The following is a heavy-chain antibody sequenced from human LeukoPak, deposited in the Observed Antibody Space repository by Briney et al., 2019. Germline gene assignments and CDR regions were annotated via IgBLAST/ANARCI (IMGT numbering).Heavy chain of an antibody. CDR2: IRSGGTT. J-gene: IGHJ3*02. CDR3: AREGSFDTSGYNGGLDI. V-gene: IGHV3-53*01. CDR1: GFIVSGNY. D-gene: IGHD3-22*01. Sequence: GGSLRLSCAASGFIVSGNYMSWVRQAPGKGLEWVSVIRSGGTTSYADSVKGRFTISRDNSKNTLYFQMNSLRAEDTAGYYCAREGSFDTSGYNGGLDIWGQGTMVTVSS.